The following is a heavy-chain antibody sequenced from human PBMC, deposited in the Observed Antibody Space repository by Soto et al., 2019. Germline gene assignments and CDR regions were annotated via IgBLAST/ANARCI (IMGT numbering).Heavy chain of an antibody. CDR2: IYYSGST. V-gene: IGHV4-59*11. Sequence: VAGGTIVGHDWRWIRQHTGKGLEWIGYIYYSGSTNYNPSLKSRVTISVDTSKNQFSLKLSSVTAADTAVYYCASLRFGELYVYWGQGTLVTVSS. D-gene: IGHD3-10*01. CDR1: GGTIVGHD. J-gene: IGHJ4*02. CDR3: ASLRFGELYVY.